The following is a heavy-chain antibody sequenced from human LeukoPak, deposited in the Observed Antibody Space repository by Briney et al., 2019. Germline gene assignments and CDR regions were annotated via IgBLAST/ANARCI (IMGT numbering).Heavy chain of an antibody. CDR3: ARDETKYDY. CDR1: GFTFSSYS. V-gene: IGHV3-21*01. CDR2: ITSSSNYI. J-gene: IGHJ4*02. Sequence: GGSLRLSCVASGFTFSSYSMSWVRQAPGKGLGWVSSITSSSNYIHYPDSVKSRFTIYRGNAKNSLYLQMNSLRAEDTAVYYCARDETKYDYWGQGTLVSVSS. D-gene: IGHD2-2*01.